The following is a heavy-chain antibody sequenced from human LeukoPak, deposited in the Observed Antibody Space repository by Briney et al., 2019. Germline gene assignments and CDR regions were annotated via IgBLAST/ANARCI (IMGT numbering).Heavy chain of an antibody. Sequence: ASAKVSCKASGYTFTSYGISWVRQAPGQGLEWMGWISAYNGNTNYAQKLQGRVTMTTDTSTSTAYMELRSLRSDDTAVYYCARGGYCSSTSCYSCDYWGQGTLVTVSS. CDR1: GYTFTSYG. V-gene: IGHV1-18*01. J-gene: IGHJ4*02. CDR2: ISAYNGNT. CDR3: ARGGYCSSTSCYSCDY. D-gene: IGHD2-2*01.